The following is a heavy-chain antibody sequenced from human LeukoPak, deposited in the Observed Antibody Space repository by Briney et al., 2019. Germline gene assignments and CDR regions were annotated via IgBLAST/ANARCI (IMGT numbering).Heavy chain of an antibody. J-gene: IGHJ6*02. D-gene: IGHD3-22*01. V-gene: IGHV4-31*03. CDR2: IYYSGST. CDR1: GGSISSGGYY. CDR3: ARDTGDSSGYNWNYYDYGMDV. Sequence: SETLSLTCTVSGGSISSGGYYWSWIRQHPGKGLEWIGYIYYSGSTYYNPSLKSRVTISVDTSKNQFSLKLSSVTAADTAVYYCARDTGDSSGYNWNYYDYGMDVWGQGTTVTVSS.